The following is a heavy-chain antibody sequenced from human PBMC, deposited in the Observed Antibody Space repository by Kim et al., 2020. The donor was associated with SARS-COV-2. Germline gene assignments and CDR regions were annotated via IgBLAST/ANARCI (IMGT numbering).Heavy chain of an antibody. CDR3: ARGSRDSSGYYYPHFDY. J-gene: IGHJ4*02. Sequence: SETLSLTCTVSGSSISSGYYWGWIRQPPGKGLEWIGSIYHSGSTYYNPSLKSRVTISVDTSKNQFSLKLSSVTAADTAVYYCARGSRDSSGYYYPHFDYWGQGTLVTVSS. V-gene: IGHV4-38-2*02. CDR2: IYHSGST. D-gene: IGHD3-22*01. CDR1: GSSISSGYY.